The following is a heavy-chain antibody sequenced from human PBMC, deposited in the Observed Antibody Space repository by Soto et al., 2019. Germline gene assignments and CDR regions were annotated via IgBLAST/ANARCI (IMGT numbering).Heavy chain of an antibody. Sequence: GGSLRLSCTASGFTFGDYTMHWVRQAPGKGLEWVSLITWDGINIEYADSVRGRFTISRDNAKNSLYLQMNSLRDEDTAVYYCARDNWVVPAVHYYYYYMDVWGKGTTVTVSS. CDR2: ITWDGINI. CDR1: GFTFGDYT. CDR3: ARDNWVVPAVHYYYYYMDV. V-gene: IGHV3-43*01. D-gene: IGHD2-2*01. J-gene: IGHJ6*03.